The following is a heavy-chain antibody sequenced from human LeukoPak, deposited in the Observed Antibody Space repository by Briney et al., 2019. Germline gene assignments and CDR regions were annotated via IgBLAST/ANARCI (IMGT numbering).Heavy chain of an antibody. CDR1: GGSIRSSRYY. CDR3: ARGDSYDFQFDP. D-gene: IGHD3-22*01. J-gene: IGHJ5*02. V-gene: IGHV4-39*07. Sequence: SETLSLTCTVSGGSIRSSRYYWGWIRQPPGKGLEWIGSLYYSGSTYYNPSLKSRVTISVDTSKNQFSLKLSSVTAADTAVYYCARGDSYDFQFDPWGQGTLVTVSS. CDR2: LYYSGST.